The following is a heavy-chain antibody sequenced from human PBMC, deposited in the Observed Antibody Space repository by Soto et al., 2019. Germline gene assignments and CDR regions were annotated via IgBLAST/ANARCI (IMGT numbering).Heavy chain of an antibody. CDR2: IYYSGST. CDR1: GGSVSSGSYY. Sequence: SETLSLTCTVSGGSVSSGSYYWSWIRQPPGKGLEWIGYIYYSGSTNYNPSLKSRVTISVDTSKNQFSLKLSSVTAADTAVYYCARYKSMVRGKYGMDVWGQGTTVTVSS. CDR3: ARYKSMVRGKYGMDV. J-gene: IGHJ6*02. V-gene: IGHV4-61*01. D-gene: IGHD3-10*01.